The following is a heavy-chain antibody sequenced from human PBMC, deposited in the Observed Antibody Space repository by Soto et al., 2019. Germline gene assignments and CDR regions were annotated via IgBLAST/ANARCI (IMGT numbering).Heavy chain of an antibody. V-gene: IGHV3-23*01. J-gene: IGHJ6*02. CDR2: ISGGGGST. CDR3: AKDMLKYFDWLSGPYGMDV. CDR1: GFTFSSYA. Sequence: HPGGSLRLSCAASGFTFSSYAMSWVRQAPGKGLEWVSAISGGGGSTYYADSVKGRFTISRDNSKNTLYLQMNSLRAEDTAVYYCAKDMLKYFDWLSGPYGMDVWGQGTTVTVSS. D-gene: IGHD3-9*01.